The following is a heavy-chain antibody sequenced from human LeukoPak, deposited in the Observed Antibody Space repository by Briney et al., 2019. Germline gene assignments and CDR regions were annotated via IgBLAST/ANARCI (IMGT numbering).Heavy chain of an antibody. CDR1: GYTLTELS. CDR2: FDPEDGET. Sequence: ASVKVSCKVSGYTLTELSMHWVRQAPGKGLEWMGGFDPEDGETIYAQKFQGRVTMTEDTSTDTACMELSSLRSEDTAVYYCATYYDISPSGDYYGMDVWGKGTTVTVSS. CDR3: ATYYDISPSGDYYGMDV. J-gene: IGHJ6*04. V-gene: IGHV1-24*01. D-gene: IGHD3-9*01.